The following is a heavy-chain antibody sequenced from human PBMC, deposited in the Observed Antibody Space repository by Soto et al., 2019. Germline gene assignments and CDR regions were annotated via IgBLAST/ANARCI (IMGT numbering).Heavy chain of an antibody. CDR3: ARERGSGWTFDY. D-gene: IGHD6-19*01. CDR2: ISSSSTI. Sequence: EVQLVESGGDLVQPGGSLRLSCAASGFTFSTYSMNWVRQAPGKGLEWGSSISSSSTIYYADSVKGRFTISRDNVQNSLYLQMHRLRAEDTTVYYCARERGSGWTFDYWGQGTLVTVSS. CDR1: GFTFSTYS. J-gene: IGHJ4*02. V-gene: IGHV3-48*01.